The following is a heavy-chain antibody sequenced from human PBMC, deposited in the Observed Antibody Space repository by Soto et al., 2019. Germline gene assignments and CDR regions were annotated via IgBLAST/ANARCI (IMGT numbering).Heavy chain of an antibody. Sequence: GGSLRLSCAASGFTFSSYGMHWVRQAPGKGLEWVAVISYDGSNKYYADSVKGRFTISRDNSKNTLYLQMNSLRAEDTAVYYCAKAVVRSYFDYWGQGTLVTVSS. D-gene: IGHD2-15*01. CDR1: GFTFSSYG. J-gene: IGHJ4*02. CDR3: AKAVVRSYFDY. V-gene: IGHV3-30*18. CDR2: ISYDGSNK.